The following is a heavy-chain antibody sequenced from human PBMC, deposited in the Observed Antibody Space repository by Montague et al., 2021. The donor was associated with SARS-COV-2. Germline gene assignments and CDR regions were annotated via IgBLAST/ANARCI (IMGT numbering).Heavy chain of an antibody. D-gene: IGHD6-6*01. CDR1: GFTFSSYS. J-gene: IGHJ3*01. CDR2: ISSSTNIT. V-gene: IGHV3-48*04. Sequence: SLRLSCAASGFTFSSYSVNWVRQAPGKGLEWISYISSSTNITYYADSVKGRFTIFRDNARNSLYLQMNSLRVDDTAVYYCAKDLVLRAARPDALDVWGQGTVVTVSS. CDR3: AKDLVLRAARPDALDV.